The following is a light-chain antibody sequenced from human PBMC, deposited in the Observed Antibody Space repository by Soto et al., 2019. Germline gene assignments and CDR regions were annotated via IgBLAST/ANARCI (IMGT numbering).Light chain of an antibody. Sequence: QSVLTQPPSASGSPGQSVTISCTGTSSDIGGYNYVSWYQQHPGKAPKVMIYDVNKRPSGVPDRFSGSKSGNTASLTVSGLQAEDEADYSCSSHAGNNNPFVFGTGTKVTVL. CDR3: SSHAGNNNPFV. CDR1: SSDIGGYNY. CDR2: DVN. J-gene: IGLJ1*01. V-gene: IGLV2-8*01.